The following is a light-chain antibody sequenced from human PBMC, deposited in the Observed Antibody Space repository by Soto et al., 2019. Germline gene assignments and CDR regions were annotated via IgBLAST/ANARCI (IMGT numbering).Light chain of an antibody. CDR3: SSYTSSSTPYV. CDR1: SSDVGGYNY. Sequence: QSALTQPASVSGSPVQSITISCTGTSSDVGGYNYVSWYQQHPGKAPKLMIYDVSNRPSGVSNRFSGSKSGNTASLTISGLQAEDEADYYCSSYTSSSTPYVFGTGTKATVL. CDR2: DVS. J-gene: IGLJ1*01. V-gene: IGLV2-14*01.